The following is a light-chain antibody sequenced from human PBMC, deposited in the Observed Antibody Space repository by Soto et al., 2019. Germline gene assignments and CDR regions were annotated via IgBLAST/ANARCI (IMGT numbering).Light chain of an antibody. Sequence: EIVLTQPPDTLSLSPEERATLSCRASQSVSSSYLAWYQQKPGQAPRLLIYGASSRATGIPDRFSGSGSGTDFTLTISRLEPEDFAVYYCQQYGSSPLTFGGGTKVEIK. V-gene: IGKV3-20*01. CDR3: QQYGSSPLT. J-gene: IGKJ4*01. CDR2: GAS. CDR1: QSVSSSY.